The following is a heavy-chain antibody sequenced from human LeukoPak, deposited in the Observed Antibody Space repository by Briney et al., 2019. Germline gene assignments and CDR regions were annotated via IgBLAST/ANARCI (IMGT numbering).Heavy chain of an antibody. J-gene: IGHJ4*02. CDR3: ARVTGYMIEDYFDY. D-gene: IGHD3-22*01. CDR1: GGLISSDRYY. V-gene: IGHV4-61*02. CDR2: VYTSGST. Sequence: SSETLSLTCTVSGGLISSDRYYWSWIRQPAGKGLEWIGRVYTSGSTNYNPSLKSRVTISVKTSKNQFSLKLSSVTAADTAVYYCARVTGYMIEDYFDYWGQGTLVTVSS.